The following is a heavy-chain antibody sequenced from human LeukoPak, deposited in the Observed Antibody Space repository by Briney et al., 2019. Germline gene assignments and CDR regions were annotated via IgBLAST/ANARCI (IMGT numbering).Heavy chain of an antibody. CDR2: MDNSGSGI. D-gene: IGHD1-14*01. CDR3: AREAVDTGDWYFDL. V-gene: IGHV3-74*03. CDR1: GFTLSTYW. Sequence: PGGSLRLSCAVSGFTLSTYWVHWVRQTPGKGLVWVSRMDNSGSGITYADSVRGRFTISRDNAKKMLYLQMNSLRVEDTAVYFCAREAVDTGDWYFDLWGRGTLVTVSS. J-gene: IGHJ2*01.